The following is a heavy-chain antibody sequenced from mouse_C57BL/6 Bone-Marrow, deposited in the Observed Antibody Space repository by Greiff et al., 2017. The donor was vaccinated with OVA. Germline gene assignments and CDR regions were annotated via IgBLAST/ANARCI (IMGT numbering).Heavy chain of an antibody. CDR2: ISSGGDYL. CDR1: GFTFSSYA. V-gene: IGHV5-9-1*02. J-gene: IGHJ4*01. D-gene: IGHD2-1*01. CDR3: SMLLDARDY. Sequence: EVKLVESGEGLVKPGGSLKLSCAASGFTFSSYAMSWVRQTPEKRLEWVAYISSGGDYLYYADTVKGRFTISRDNARNTLYLQMSSLKSSDTAMYYYSMLLDARDYWGQGTAVTVSS.